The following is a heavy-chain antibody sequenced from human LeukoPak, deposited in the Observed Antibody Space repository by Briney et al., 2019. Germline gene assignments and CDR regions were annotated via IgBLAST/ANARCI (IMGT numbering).Heavy chain of an antibody. CDR2: IYTSGST. CDR1: GGSISSGSYC. Sequence: SETLSLTCTVSGGSISSGSYCWSWIRQPAGKGLEWIGRIYTSGSTNYNPSLKSRVTISVDTSKNQFSLKLSSVTAADTAVYYCARGPAGYYYDSSGYLDYWGQGTLVTVSS. J-gene: IGHJ4*02. D-gene: IGHD3-22*01. V-gene: IGHV4-61*02. CDR3: ARGPAGYYYDSSGYLDY.